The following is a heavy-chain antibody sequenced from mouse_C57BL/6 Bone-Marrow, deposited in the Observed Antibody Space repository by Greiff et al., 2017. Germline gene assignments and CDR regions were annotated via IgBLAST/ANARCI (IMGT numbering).Heavy chain of an antibody. CDR2: IYPRSGNT. J-gene: IGHJ4*01. CDR1: GYTFTSYG. CDR3: ARSSYDSLAMDY. Sequence: QVQLQQSGAELVRPGASVKLSCKASGYTFTSYGISWVKQRTGQGLEWIGEIYPRSGNTYYNEKFKGKATLTADKSSSTAYMELRSLTSEDSAVYFCARSSYDSLAMDYWGQGTSVTVSS. V-gene: IGHV1-81*01. D-gene: IGHD2-4*01.